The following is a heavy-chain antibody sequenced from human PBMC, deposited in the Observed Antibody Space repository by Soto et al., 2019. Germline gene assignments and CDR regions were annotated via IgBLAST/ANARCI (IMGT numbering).Heavy chain of an antibody. J-gene: IGHJ3*02. Sequence: RGSLRLSCAASGFTFSSYAMSWVRQAPGKGLEWVSAISGSGGSTYYADSVKGRFTISRDNSKNTLYLQMNSLRAEDTAVYYCAKDPSEAGHAFDIWGQGTMVTVSS. CDR3: AKDPSEAGHAFDI. CDR1: GFTFSSYA. V-gene: IGHV3-23*01. CDR2: ISGSGGST. D-gene: IGHD6-19*01.